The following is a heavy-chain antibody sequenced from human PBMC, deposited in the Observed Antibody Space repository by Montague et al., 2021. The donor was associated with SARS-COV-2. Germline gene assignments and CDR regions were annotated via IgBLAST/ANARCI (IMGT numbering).Heavy chain of an antibody. CDR3: ATLPSSIKIFGVVQGYYFDD. V-gene: IGHV4-39*01. CDR2: KYYSGCT. D-gene: IGHD3-3*01. Sequence: SETLSLTCTVSGASFSSRGYYWGWIRQPPGKGLDWIVIKYYSGCTYYNLTLKSRVTISGDTSQNPFSLNLSSVTAADTAVYYCATLPSSIKIFGVVQGYYFDDWGQGTLVTVSS. CDR1: GASFSSRGYY. J-gene: IGHJ4*02.